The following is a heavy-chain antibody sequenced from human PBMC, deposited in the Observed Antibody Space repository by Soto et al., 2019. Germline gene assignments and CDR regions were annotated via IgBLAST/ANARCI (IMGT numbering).Heavy chain of an antibody. CDR1: GDSISNFY. Sequence: QVQLQESGPGLVKPSETLSLTGTVSGDSISNFYWSWIRHPTGKGLESLGRISARGRTNYNPSLQSRVAMSLDTSTNQFSLRLTSLSAADTAVYFCARGMGRYFELWGRGTLGTVFS. D-gene: IGHD2-8*01. CDR2: ISARGRT. V-gene: IGHV4-4*07. J-gene: IGHJ2*01. CDR3: ARGMGRYFEL.